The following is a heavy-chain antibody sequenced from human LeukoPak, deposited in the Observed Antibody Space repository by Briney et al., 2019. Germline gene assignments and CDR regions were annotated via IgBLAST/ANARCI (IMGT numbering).Heavy chain of an antibody. J-gene: IGHJ4*02. CDR2: INPNTGGT. CDR3: ARVVGILTGHDTALDY. D-gene: IGHD3-9*01. CDR1: GYTFSGYY. V-gene: IGHV1-2*02. Sequence: ASVKVSCKASGYTFSGYYIHWVRQAPGQGLEWMGWINPNTGGTNFAQNFQGRVTMTTVTSISTAYMELSRLRSDDTAVYYCARVVGILTGHDTALDYWGQGTLVTVSS.